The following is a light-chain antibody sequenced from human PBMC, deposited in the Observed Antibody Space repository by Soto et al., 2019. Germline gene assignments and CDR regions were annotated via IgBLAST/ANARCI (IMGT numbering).Light chain of an antibody. J-gene: IGKJ5*01. CDR1: QGVGTY. CDR2: AGS. Sequence: DIQMTQSPSSLSASVGGRVTITCRASQGVGTYMNWYQQKPGKAPDLLIYAGSTLHGGVPSRFSASGSGTDFALTISSLQPEDFATYYCQQANSFPITFGQGTRLEIK. CDR3: QQANSFPIT. V-gene: IGKV1-39*01.